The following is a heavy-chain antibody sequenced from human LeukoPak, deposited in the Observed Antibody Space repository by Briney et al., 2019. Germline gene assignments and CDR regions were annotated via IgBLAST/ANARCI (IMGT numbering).Heavy chain of an antibody. CDR3: ARDGGSRRYCSGGACYSPDS. V-gene: IGHV3-30-3*01. CDR1: GFTFSGSA. CDR2: LSYDGSNK. J-gene: IGHJ4*02. D-gene: IGHD2-15*01. Sequence: GGSLRLSCAASGFTFSGSAMHWVRQAPGKGLEWVAVLSYDGSNKYYANSVKGRFTISRDNSQNTLHLQMSSLTVEDTAVYYCARDGGSRRYCSGGACYSPDSWGQGTLVTVSS.